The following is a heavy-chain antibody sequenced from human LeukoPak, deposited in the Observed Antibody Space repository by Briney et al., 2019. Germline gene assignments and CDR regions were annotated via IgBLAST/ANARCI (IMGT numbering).Heavy chain of an antibody. V-gene: IGHV3-66*01. CDR2: IYSGGST. Sequence: GRSLRLSCAPSGFTFSSYGMHWVRQAPGKGLEWVSVIYSGGSTYYADSVKGRFTISRDNSKNTLYLQMNSLRAEDTAVYYCARGPKATTGTTNWGQGTLVTVSS. J-gene: IGHJ4*02. CDR1: GFTFSSYG. CDR3: ARGPKATTGTTN. D-gene: IGHD1-1*01.